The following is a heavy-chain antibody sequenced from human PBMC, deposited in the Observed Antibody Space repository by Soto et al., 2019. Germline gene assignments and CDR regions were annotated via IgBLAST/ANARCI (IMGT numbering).Heavy chain of an antibody. CDR3: ARVSSSTSWAYMDV. CDR1: GYTFTSYG. V-gene: IGHV1-18*01. J-gene: IGHJ6*03. CDR2: INAYNGNT. Sequence: GASVKVSCKASGYTFTSYGISWVRQAPGQGLEWMGWINAYNGNTGYAQKFQGRVTMTTNTSTSTAYMELSSLRSEDTAVYYCARVSSSTSWAYMDVWGKGTTVTVSS. D-gene: IGHD2-2*01.